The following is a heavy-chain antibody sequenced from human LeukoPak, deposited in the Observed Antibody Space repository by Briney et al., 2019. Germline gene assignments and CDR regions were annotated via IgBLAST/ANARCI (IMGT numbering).Heavy chain of an antibody. CDR2: IYHSGST. V-gene: IGHV4-4*02. CDR1: GGSISSSNW. Sequence: SGTLSLTCAVSGGSISSSNWWSWVRQPPGKGLEWIGEIYHSGSTNYNPSLKSRVTISVDKSKNQFSLKLSSVTATDTAVYYCAREVITMVRGVDYWGQGILVTVSS. CDR3: AREVITMVRGVDY. J-gene: IGHJ4*02. D-gene: IGHD3-10*01.